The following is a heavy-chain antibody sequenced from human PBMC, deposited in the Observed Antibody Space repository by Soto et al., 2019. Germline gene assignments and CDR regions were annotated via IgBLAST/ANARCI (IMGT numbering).Heavy chain of an antibody. CDR2: INPTRGT. Sequence: QVQLQQWGAGLLRPSETLSLTCAVNTGSFTGHFWSWIRQPPGKGLEWIGEINPTRGTNYNPSLRNRVAISTVMSRNQFTLALNSVTAAETAVYYCASGSRGGYYGTFDVWGQGTVVTVSS. D-gene: IGHD3-10*01. J-gene: IGHJ3*01. CDR3: ASGSRGGYYGTFDV. CDR1: TGSFTGHF. V-gene: IGHV4-34*01.